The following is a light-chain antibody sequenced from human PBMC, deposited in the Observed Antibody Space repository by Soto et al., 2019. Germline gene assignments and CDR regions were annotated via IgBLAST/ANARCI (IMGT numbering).Light chain of an antibody. J-gene: IGKJ1*01. CDR2: GAS. CDR3: QQYNNWPRT. V-gene: IGKV3-15*01. CDR1: QSVSSN. Sequence: EIVLPQSPATLSVSPGERATLSCRASQSVSSNLAWYQQKPGQAPRLLIYGASTRATGIPARFSGSGSGTEFTLTISSLQYEDFAVYYCQQYNNWPRTFGQGTKVDI.